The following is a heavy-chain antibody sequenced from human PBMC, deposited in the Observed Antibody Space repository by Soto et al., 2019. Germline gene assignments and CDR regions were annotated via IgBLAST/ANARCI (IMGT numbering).Heavy chain of an antibody. V-gene: IGHV3-15*01. J-gene: IGHJ4*02. D-gene: IGHD1-26*01. CDR2: IKGSHAGGTT. CDR1: GFTFTRAY. CDR3: ATEGGYPGSNFYGAY. Sequence: EVQLVESGRGLVEPGGSIRLSCAASGFTFTRAYMTWVRQAPGKGLEWVGRIKGSHAGGTTDYATSVKGRFTISRDDSKNTLYLQMSSLKSEDTSVYYCATEGGYPGSNFYGAYWGQGTLVTVSS.